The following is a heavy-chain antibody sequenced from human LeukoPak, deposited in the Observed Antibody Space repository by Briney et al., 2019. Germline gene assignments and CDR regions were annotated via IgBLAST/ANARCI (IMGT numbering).Heavy chain of an antibody. V-gene: IGHV4-34*01. CDR1: SGSFSDYC. CDR2: INHSGST. J-gene: IGHJ4*02. CDR3: ARHSDILTGYPLDF. D-gene: IGHD3-9*01. Sequence: SETLSLTCAVYSGSFSDYCWSWIRQPPGKGLEWIGDINHSGSTDYNPSLNSRVTISVDMSKNQFSLKLRSVTAADTATYYCARHSDILTGYPLDFWGQGTLVTVSS.